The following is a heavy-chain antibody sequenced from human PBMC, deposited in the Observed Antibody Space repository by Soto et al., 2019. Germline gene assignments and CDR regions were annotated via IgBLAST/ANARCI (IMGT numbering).Heavy chain of an antibody. Sequence: PGGSLRLSCAASGFTFSSYSMNWVRQPPGKGLGWVSSISGSSYTKYYADSVKGRFTISRDNSKNSLYLQMNSLRAEDTAVYYCAKMVDPDGTFFDYWGQGTLVTVSS. V-gene: IGHV3-48*01. D-gene: IGHD2-8*01. CDR1: GFTFSSYS. CDR3: AKMVDPDGTFFDY. CDR2: ISGSSYTK. J-gene: IGHJ4*02.